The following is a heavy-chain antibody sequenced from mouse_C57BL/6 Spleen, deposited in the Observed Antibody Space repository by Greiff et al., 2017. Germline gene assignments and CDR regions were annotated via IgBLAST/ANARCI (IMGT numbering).Heavy chain of an antibody. J-gene: IGHJ4*01. V-gene: IGHV1-82*01. D-gene: IGHD2-4*01. CDR2: IYPGDGDT. Sequence: VQVVESGPELVKPGASVKISCKASGYAFSSSWMNWVKQRPGKGLEWIGRIYPGDGDTNYNGKFKGKATLTADKSSSTAYMQLSSLTSEDSAVYFCARGYDYEEDYAMDYWGQGTSVTVSS. CDR1: GYAFSSSW. CDR3: ARGYDYEEDYAMDY.